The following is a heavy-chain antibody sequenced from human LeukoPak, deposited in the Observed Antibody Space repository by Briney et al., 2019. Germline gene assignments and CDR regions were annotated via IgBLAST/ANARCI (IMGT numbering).Heavy chain of an antibody. CDR2: IYSGGST. CDR3: ARDEYSSGHED. D-gene: IGHD6-19*01. V-gene: IGHV3-66*01. CDR1: GFAVSSNY. J-gene: IGHJ4*02. Sequence: PGGSLRLSCAASGFAVSSNYMSWVRQAPGKGLEWVSVIYSGGSTYYADSVKGRFTISRDNSKNTLYLQMNSLRAEDTAVYYCARDEYSSGHEDWGQGTLVTVSS.